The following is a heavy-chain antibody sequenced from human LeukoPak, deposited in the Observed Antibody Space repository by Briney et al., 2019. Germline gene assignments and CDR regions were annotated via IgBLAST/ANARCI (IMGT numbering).Heavy chain of an antibody. D-gene: IGHD3-9*01. CDR1: GYTFTGYY. CDR3: ARARSSVLYYDILTGPNMDV. J-gene: IGHJ6*03. V-gene: IGHV1-2*02. Sequence: ASVKVSCKASGYTFTGYYMHWVRQAPGQGLEWMGWINPNSGGTNYAQKFQGRVTMTRDTSISTAYMELSRLRSDDTAVYYCARARSSVLYYDILTGPNMDVWGKGTTVTVSS. CDR2: INPNSGGT.